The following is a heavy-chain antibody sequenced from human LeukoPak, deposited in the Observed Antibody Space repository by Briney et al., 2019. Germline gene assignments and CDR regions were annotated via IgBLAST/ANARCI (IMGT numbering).Heavy chain of an antibody. D-gene: IGHD1-26*01. J-gene: IGHJ6*02. CDR1: GFTFSSYA. CDR3: ARGFLGLNGGV. Sequence: GGSLRLSCAASGFTFSSYAMHWVRQAPGKGLEWVAVISYDGSNKYYADSVKGRFTISRDNSKNTLYLQMNSLRAEDTAVYYCARGFLGLNGGVWGQGTTVTVSS. CDR2: ISYDGSNK. V-gene: IGHV3-30-3*01.